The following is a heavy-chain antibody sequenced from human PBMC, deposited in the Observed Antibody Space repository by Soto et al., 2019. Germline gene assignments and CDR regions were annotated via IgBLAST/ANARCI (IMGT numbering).Heavy chain of an antibody. V-gene: IGHV3-30-3*01. D-gene: IGHD2-21*01. CDR1: GFTFSSYA. Sequence: QVQLVESGGGVVQPGRSLRLSCAASGFTFSSYAMHWVRQAPGKGLEWVAVISYDGGNKYYADSVKGRFTISRDNAKNTLYLQMDSQRAQDPAVYYCARDLGEIWSDPWGQGTLVTVSS. J-gene: IGHJ5*02. CDR2: ISYDGGNK. CDR3: ARDLGEIWSDP.